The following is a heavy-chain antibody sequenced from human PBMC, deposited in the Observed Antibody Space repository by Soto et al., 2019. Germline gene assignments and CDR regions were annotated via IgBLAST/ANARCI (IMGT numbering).Heavy chain of an antibody. Sequence: SGPTLVNPTQTLTLTCTFSGFSLSTSGVGVGWIRQPPGKALEWLALIYWDDDKRYSPSLKSRLTITKDTSKNQVVLTMTNMDPVDTATYYCAHTYGPVVVAATSLKQNWYDPWGQGTLVTVSS. CDR1: GFSLSTSGVG. J-gene: IGHJ5*02. CDR3: AHTYGPVVVAATSLKQNWYDP. D-gene: IGHD2-15*01. V-gene: IGHV2-5*02. CDR2: IYWDDDK.